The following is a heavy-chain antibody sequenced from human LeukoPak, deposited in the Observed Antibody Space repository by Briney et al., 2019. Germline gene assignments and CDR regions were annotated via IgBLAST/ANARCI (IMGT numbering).Heavy chain of an antibody. J-gene: IGHJ6*02. V-gene: IGHV4-4*02. CDR3: AGSPIGYGMDV. CDR2: IYHSGST. Sequence: SETLSLTCAVSGGSISSGNWWSWVRQPPGKGLEWIGEIYHSGSTNYNPSLKSRVTISVDKSKNQFSLKLSSVTAADTAVYYCAGSPIGYGMDVWGQGTTVTVSS. CDR1: GGSISSGNW.